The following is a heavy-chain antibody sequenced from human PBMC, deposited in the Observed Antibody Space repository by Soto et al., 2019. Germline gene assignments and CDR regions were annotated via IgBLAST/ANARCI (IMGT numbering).Heavy chain of an antibody. CDR2: INSDGSST. V-gene: IGHV3-74*01. CDR3: ARAMYYYDSSGYWGDYYYYGMDV. D-gene: IGHD3-22*01. Sequence: GGSLRLSCAASGFTFSSYWMHWVRQAPGKGLVWVSRINSDGSSTSYADSVKGRFTISRDNAKNTLYLQMNSLRAEDTAVYYCARAMYYYDSSGYWGDYYYYGMDVWGQGTTVTVSS. J-gene: IGHJ6*02. CDR1: GFTFSSYW.